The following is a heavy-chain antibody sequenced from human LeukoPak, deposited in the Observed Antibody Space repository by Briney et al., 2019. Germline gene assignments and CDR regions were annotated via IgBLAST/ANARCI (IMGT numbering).Heavy chain of an antibody. CDR2: IYTSGST. CDR1: GGSISSYY. J-gene: IGHJ5*02. CDR3: ARDRSSSSTNWFDP. V-gene: IGHV4-4*07. Sequence: SEALSLTCPVSGGSISSYYWSWIRRPAGKGLEWIGRIYTSGSTNYNPSLKSRVTMSVDTSKNQFSLKLSSVTAADTAVYYCARDRSSSSTNWFDPWGQGTLVTVSS. D-gene: IGHD6-6*01.